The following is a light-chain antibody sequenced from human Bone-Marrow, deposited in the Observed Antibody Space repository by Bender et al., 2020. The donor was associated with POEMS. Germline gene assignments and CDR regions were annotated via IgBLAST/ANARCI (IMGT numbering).Light chain of an antibody. Sequence: SYKLTQPPSVSLFPGQTARITCSGDTLSRRFVYWYQQKSGQAPRLIMKKDSERPSGIPERFSGSGSGATVTLTISGVQAEDEADYFCQSADTTGTYWMFGGGTKLPVL. CDR1: TLSRRF. CDR3: QSADTTGTYWM. V-gene: IGLV3-25*03. CDR2: KDS. J-gene: IGLJ3*02.